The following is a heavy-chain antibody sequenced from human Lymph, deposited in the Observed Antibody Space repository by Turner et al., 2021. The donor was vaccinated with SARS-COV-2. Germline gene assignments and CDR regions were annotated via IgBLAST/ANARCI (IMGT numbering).Heavy chain of an antibody. D-gene: IGHD6-19*01. CDR2: ISGSGGTP. J-gene: IGHJ4*02. CDR3: AKDRFTLRSGWEDY. Sequence: EVQLLESGGGLVQPGGSLRLSCAASGFTFSSYAMSWVRQAPGKGLEWVSSISGSGGTPHYADSVKGRFTISRDNSKNTLYLQMNSLRAEDTAVYYCAKDRFTLRSGWEDYWGQGTLVTVSS. CDR1: GFTFSSYA. V-gene: IGHV3-23*01.